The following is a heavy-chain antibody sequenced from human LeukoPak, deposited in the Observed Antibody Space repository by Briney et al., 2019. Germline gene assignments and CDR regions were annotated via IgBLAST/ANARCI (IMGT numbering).Heavy chain of an antibody. Sequence: GASVKVSCKASGGTFSSYAISWVRQAPGQGLEWMGGIIPIFGTANYAQKFQGRVTITADKSTSTAYMELSSLRSEDTAVYYCARVLVVPAAMRRKDYYYYYYMDVWGKGTTVTVSS. D-gene: IGHD2-2*01. CDR1: GGTFSSYA. J-gene: IGHJ6*03. CDR2: IIPIFGTA. V-gene: IGHV1-69*06. CDR3: ARVLVVPAAMRRKDYYYYYYMDV.